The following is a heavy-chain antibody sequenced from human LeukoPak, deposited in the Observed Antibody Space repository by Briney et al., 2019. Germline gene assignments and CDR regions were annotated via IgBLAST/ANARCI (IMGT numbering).Heavy chain of an antibody. D-gene: IGHD3-10*01. CDR2: IRYDGSNK. V-gene: IGHV3-30*02. CDR3: AKGGGTMVRGVTDYYYYMDV. Sequence: GGSLRLSCAASGFTFSSYGMHWVRQAPGKGLEWVAFIRYDGSNKYYADSVKGRFTISRVNSKNTLYLQMNSLRAEDTAVYYCAKGGGTMVRGVTDYYYYMDVWGKGTTVTISS. J-gene: IGHJ6*03. CDR1: GFTFSSYG.